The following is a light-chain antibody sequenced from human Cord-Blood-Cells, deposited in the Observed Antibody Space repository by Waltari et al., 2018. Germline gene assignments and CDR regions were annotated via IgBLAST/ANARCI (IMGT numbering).Light chain of an antibody. J-gene: IGLJ3*02. CDR2: DVS. Sequence: QSALTQPASVSGSPGQSITISCTGTSSDVGGYNYVSWYQHPPGKSPNLMIYDVSKRPSGVSKRFSGSKSGNTASLTISGLQAEDEADYYCSSYTSSSTWVFGGGTKLTVL. CDR3: SSYTSSSTWV. V-gene: IGLV2-14*03. CDR1: SSDVGGYNY.